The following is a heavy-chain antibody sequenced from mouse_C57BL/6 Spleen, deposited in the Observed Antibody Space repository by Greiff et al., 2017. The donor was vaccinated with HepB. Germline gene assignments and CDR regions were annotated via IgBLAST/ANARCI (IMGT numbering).Heavy chain of an antibody. J-gene: IGHJ3*01. V-gene: IGHV1-4*01. CDR2: INPSSGYT. Sequence: QVHVKQSGAELARPGASVKMSCKASGYTFTSYTMHWVKQRPGQGLEWIGYINPSSGYTKYNQKFKDKATLTADKSSSTAYMQLSSLTSEDSAVYYCARDTPFAYWGQVTLVTVSA. CDR1: GYTFTSYT. CDR3: ARDTPFAY.